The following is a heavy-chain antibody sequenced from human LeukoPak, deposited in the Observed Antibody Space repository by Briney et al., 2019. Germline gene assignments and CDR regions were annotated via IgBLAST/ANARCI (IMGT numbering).Heavy chain of an antibody. Sequence: PGGSLRLSCAASGFTFSDYWMSWVRQAPGKGLEWVSSISSSGTYIDYADSVKGRITISRDNAKNSLFLQMHSLRAVDTAVYYCARAGDPEYWGQGTLVTVSS. CDR3: ARAGDPEY. CDR1: GFTFSDYW. D-gene: IGHD3-10*01. V-gene: IGHV3-21*01. J-gene: IGHJ4*02. CDR2: ISSSGTYI.